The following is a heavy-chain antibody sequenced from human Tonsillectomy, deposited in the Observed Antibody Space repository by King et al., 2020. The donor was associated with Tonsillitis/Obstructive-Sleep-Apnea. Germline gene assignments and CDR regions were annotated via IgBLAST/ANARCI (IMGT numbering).Heavy chain of an antibody. D-gene: IGHD3-22*01. Sequence: VQLVESGAEVKKPGESLKISCKGSGYSFTTYWIGWVRQMPGKGLEWMGIIYPGDSDTRYSPSFQGQVTISADKSISTAYLQWSSLKASDTAMYYCARLPSLPGYYYDSSGDPFDYWGQGTLVTVSS. CDR2: IYPGDSDT. J-gene: IGHJ4*02. V-gene: IGHV5-51*01. CDR1: GYSFTTYW. CDR3: ARLPSLPGYYYDSSGDPFDY.